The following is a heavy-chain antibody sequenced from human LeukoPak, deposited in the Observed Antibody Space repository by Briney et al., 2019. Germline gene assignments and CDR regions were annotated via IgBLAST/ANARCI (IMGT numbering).Heavy chain of an antibody. D-gene: IGHD3-9*01. CDR1: GGSISSSSYY. CDR3: ARGLGYDILTGYPTDNWFDP. Sequence: SETLSLTCTVSGGSISSSSYYWGWIRQPPGKGLEWIGYIYYSGSTYYNPSLKSRVTISIDTSKNQFSLKLSSVTAADTAVYYCARGLGYDILTGYPTDNWFDPWGQGTLVTVSS. CDR2: IYYSGST. J-gene: IGHJ5*02. V-gene: IGHV4-30-4*08.